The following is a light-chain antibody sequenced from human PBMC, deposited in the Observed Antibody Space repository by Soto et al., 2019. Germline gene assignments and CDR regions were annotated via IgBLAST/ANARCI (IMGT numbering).Light chain of an antibody. V-gene: IGKV3-15*01. Sequence: EIEMTQSPATLSVSPGETTTLSCRASQSVDSNVAWYQQKGGQAPRLLISGASSRATGIPARFIANGSGTEFTLTISGLQSEDFAIYYCQQYHTWPSFGQGTKVQIK. CDR3: QQYHTWPS. J-gene: IGKJ2*01. CDR1: QSVDSN. CDR2: GAS.